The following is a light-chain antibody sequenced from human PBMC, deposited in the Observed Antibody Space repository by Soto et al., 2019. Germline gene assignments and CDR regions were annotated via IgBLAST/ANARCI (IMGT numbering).Light chain of an antibody. CDR3: QQYNNWPPIT. CDR2: GAS. Sequence: EKVMTQSPSTLSVSKGERVTLSCRASQSINNKVAWYQQKPGQAPRLLIYGASTRATGISARFSGSGSGTEFTLTISSLQSEDFAVYYCQQYNNWPPITFGQGTRLEI. V-gene: IGKV3-15*01. J-gene: IGKJ5*01. CDR1: QSINNK.